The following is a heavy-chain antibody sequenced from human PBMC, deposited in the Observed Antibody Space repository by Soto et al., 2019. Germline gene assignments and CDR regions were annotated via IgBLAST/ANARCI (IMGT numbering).Heavy chain of an antibody. CDR2: IYNSGST. CDR1: GDSISSSSFH. Sequence: QLQLQESGPGLVKPSETLSLTCTVSGDSISSSSFHWGWIRQPPGKGLEWIGSIYNSGSTYYNPSLKSRVTISVDTSKNQFSLKLSSVTAADTAVYYCARQGGYSWNDDYWGQGTLVTVSS. V-gene: IGHV4-39*01. CDR3: ARQGGYSWNDDY. J-gene: IGHJ4*02. D-gene: IGHD1-1*01.